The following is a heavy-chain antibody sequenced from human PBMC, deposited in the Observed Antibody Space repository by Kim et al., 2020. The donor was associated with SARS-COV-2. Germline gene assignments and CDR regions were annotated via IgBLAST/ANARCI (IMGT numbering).Heavy chain of an antibody. J-gene: IGHJ4*02. Sequence: ASVKVSCKASGYTFTSYGISWVRQAPGQGLEWMGWISAYNGNTNYAQKLQGRVTMTTDTSTSTAYMELRSLRSDDTAVYYCARDLPNVLRYFDWTYYFDYWGQGTLVTVSS. D-gene: IGHD3-9*01. CDR2: ISAYNGNT. CDR1: GYTFTSYG. V-gene: IGHV1-18*01. CDR3: ARDLPNVLRYFDWTYYFDY.